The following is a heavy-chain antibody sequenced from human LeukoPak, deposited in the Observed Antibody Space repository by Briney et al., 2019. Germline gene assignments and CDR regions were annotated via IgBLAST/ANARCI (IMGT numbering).Heavy chain of an antibody. CDR1: GFTFSSYE. J-gene: IGHJ5*02. D-gene: IGHD1-26*01. CDR2: ISWDGGST. Sequence: PGGSLRLSCAASGFTFSSYEMNWVRQAPGKGLEWVSLISWDGGSTYYADSVKGRFTISRDNSKNSLYLQMNSLRAEDTALYYCAKESRGSYVSWGQGTLVTVSS. V-gene: IGHV3-43D*03. CDR3: AKESRGSYVS.